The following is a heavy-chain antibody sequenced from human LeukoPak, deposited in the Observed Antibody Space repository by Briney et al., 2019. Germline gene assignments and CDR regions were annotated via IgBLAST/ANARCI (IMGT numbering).Heavy chain of an antibody. CDR2: IIPIFGTA. CDR3: ARDSGRGSSSRGYYFDY. V-gene: IGHV1-69*05. J-gene: IGHJ4*02. CDR1: GGTFSSYA. D-gene: IGHD6-6*01. Sequence: ASVKVSCKASGGTFSSYAISWVRQAPGQGLEWMGGIIPIFGTANYAQKFQGRVTITTDESTSTAYMELSGLRSEDTAVYYCARDSGRGSSSRGYYFDYWGQGTLVTVSP.